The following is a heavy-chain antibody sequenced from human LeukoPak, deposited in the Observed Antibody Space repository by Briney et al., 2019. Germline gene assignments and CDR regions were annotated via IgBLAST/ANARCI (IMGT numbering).Heavy chain of an antibody. D-gene: IGHD3-22*01. J-gene: IGHJ4*02. CDR2: SSGSGGST. V-gene: IGHV3-23*01. CDR3: AKGPAFYYASSGSYFDC. Sequence: PGGSLRLSCAASGFTFSSYAMSWVRQAPGKGLEWVSASSGSGGSTYYADSVKGRSTISRDNSKNTLYLQMNSLRAENTAVYYCAKGPAFYYASSGSYFDCWGQGTLVTVSS. CDR1: GFTFSSYA.